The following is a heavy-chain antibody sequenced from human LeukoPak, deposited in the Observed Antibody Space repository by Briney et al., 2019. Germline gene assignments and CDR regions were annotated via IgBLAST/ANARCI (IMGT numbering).Heavy chain of an antibody. J-gene: IGHJ4*02. Sequence: PSETLSLTCAVSGASISSSNWWSWVRQPPGKGLEWIGEIYHSGSTNYNPSLKSRVTISVDKSNNQFSLKLSSVTAADTAMYYCARVIDGYDFVTAYWGQGTLVTVSS. CDR2: IYHSGST. V-gene: IGHV4-4*02. CDR1: GASISSSNW. CDR3: ARVIDGYDFVTAY. D-gene: IGHD5-24*01.